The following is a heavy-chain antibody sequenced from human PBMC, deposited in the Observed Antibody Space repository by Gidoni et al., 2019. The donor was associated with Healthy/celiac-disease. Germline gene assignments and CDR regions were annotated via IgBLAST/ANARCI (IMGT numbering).Heavy chain of an antibody. V-gene: IGHV3-23*01. Sequence: EVQLLESGGGLVQPGGSLSLSCAASGFTFSSYAMSWVRQAPGKGLEWVSAISGSGGSTYYADSVKGRFTISRDNSKNTLYLQMNSLRAEDTAVYYCAKEGIAARLMGPTRLFDPWGQGTLVTVSS. D-gene: IGHD6-6*01. J-gene: IGHJ5*02. CDR2: ISGSGGST. CDR1: GFTFSSYA. CDR3: AKEGIAARLMGPTRLFDP.